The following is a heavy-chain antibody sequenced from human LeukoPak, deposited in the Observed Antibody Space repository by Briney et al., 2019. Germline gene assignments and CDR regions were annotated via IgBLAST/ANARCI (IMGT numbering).Heavy chain of an antibody. CDR1: GGSISSSNW. V-gene: IGHV4-4*02. J-gene: IGHJ4*02. CDR3: ARDVLAAPGTFDY. CDR2: IYHSGGT. D-gene: IGHD6-13*01. Sequence: SETLSLTCAVSGGSISSSNWWSWVRQPPGKGLEWIGEIYHSGGTNYNPSLKSRVTISLDTSKNQFSLKLSSVTAADTAVYYCARDVLAAPGTFDYWGQGALVTVSS.